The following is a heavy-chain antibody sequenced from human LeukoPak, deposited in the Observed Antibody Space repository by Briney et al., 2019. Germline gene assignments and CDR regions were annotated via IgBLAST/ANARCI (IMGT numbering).Heavy chain of an antibody. Sequence: GGSLRLSCEASGFLFIGFGMGWVRQAPGKGLEWVAVISYDGSNKYYADSGTGRFTISRDNSKNTLCLQMNSLRAEDTAVYYCAKDVYSVVVAAPIWGQGTMVTVSS. CDR2: ISYDGSNK. CDR3: AKDVYSVVVAAPI. D-gene: IGHD2-15*01. CDR1: GFLFIGFG. J-gene: IGHJ3*02. V-gene: IGHV3-30*18.